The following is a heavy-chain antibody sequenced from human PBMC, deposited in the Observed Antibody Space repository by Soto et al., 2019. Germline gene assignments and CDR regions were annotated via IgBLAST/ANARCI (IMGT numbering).Heavy chain of an antibody. Sequence: QVQLVQSGAEVKKPGSSVRVSCKASGGSFNTYAISWVRQAPGLGLEWMGGIIPVFGRVTYAQKFQGRVTSTADDSTSTAYIALSRLRSDDTAIYYCADLALRYCSTTNCPPDYWGQGTLVTVSS. D-gene: IGHD2-2*01. J-gene: IGHJ4*02. V-gene: IGHV1-69*12. CDR3: ADLALRYCSTTNCPPDY. CDR2: IIPVFGRV. CDR1: GGSFNTYA.